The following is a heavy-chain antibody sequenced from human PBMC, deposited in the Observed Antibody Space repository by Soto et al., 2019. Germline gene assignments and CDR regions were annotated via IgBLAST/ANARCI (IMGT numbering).Heavy chain of an antibody. V-gene: IGHV3-48*01. CDR2: ISTSSNTI. CDR3: ARGNEIWFGP. CDR1: GFTFSSYA. D-gene: IGHD1-1*01. Sequence: EVQLVESGGGLVQPGGSLRLSCAASGFTFSSYAMHWVRQAPGKGLEWVSYISTSSNTIYYADSVKGRFTISRDNAKNSLYLQMNSLRAEDTAVYYCARGNEIWFGPWGQGTLVTVSS. J-gene: IGHJ5*02.